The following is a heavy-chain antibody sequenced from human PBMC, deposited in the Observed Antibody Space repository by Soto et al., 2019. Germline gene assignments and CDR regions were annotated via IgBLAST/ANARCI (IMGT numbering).Heavy chain of an antibody. D-gene: IGHD6-6*01. CDR3: ARDFKRYSSSPGPLEY. CDR2: ISYDGRVK. J-gene: IGHJ4*02. Sequence: GGSLRLACAASGFTFSDYPMHWVRQAPGKGLEWVAVISYDGRVKYYVDSVKGRFTISRDDSKNTLYLQMNSLRVDDTAVYYCARDFKRYSSSPGPLEYWGQGTLVTVSS. V-gene: IGHV3-30*04. CDR1: GFTFSDYP.